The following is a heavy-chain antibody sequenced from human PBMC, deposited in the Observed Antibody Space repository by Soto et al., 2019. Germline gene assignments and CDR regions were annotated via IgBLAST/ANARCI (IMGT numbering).Heavy chain of an antibody. CDR1: GYTFTSYY. V-gene: IGHV1-46*01. D-gene: IGHD3-10*01. CDR3: AKRYGSGSYRDFNSYYGMDI. J-gene: IGHJ6*02. Sequence: ASVKVSCKASGYTFTSYYMHWVRQAPGQGLEWMGIINPSSDSTSYAQKFQGRVTMTRDTSASTVYMELSNLRADDTAVYYCAKRYGSGSYRDFNSYYGMDIWGQGTSVTVSS. CDR2: INPSSDST.